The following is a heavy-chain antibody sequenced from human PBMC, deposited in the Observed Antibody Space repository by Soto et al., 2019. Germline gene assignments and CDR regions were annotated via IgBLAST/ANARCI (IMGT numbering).Heavy chain of an antibody. CDR2: ISSDGNNK. J-gene: IGHJ4*02. Sequence: QVQLVESGGGVVQPGRSLRLSCAASGFTVSAYTMHWVRQAPGKGLEWVAVISSDGNNKYYTDSVKGRFTISRDTSTNTLYLHMNSLRAEDTAVYYCASWEQPLFDYWGQGTLVTVSS. D-gene: IGHD1-26*01. V-gene: IGHV3-30-3*01. CDR1: GFTVSAYT. CDR3: ASWEQPLFDY.